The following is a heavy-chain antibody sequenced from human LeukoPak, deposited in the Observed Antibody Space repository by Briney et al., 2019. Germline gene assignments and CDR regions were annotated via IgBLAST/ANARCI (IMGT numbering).Heavy chain of an antibody. CDR1: GFTFDSYG. CDR3: ARVDAISHTNWGFGGHSNNFDY. V-gene: IGHV3-20*04. Sequence: GGSLRLSCAASGFTFDSYGRTWVRQAPGKGLEWVSGINWNGGSPGYADSVKGRFTISRDNAKNSLYLQMNSLRAEDTALYYCARVDAISHTNWGFGGHSNNFDYWGQGTLVTVSS. D-gene: IGHD7-27*01. J-gene: IGHJ4*02. CDR2: INWNGGSP.